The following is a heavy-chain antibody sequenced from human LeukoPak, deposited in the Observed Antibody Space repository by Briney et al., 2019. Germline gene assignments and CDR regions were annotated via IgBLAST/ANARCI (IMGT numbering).Heavy chain of an antibody. CDR1: GYTFTSYG. Sequence: GASVKVSCKASGYTFTSYGISWVRQAPGQGLEWMGWISAYNGNTNYAQKLQGRVTMTTDTSTSTAYMELSSLRSEDTAVYYCAREYYYDSTVQNLPDYWGQGTLVTVSS. V-gene: IGHV1-18*01. D-gene: IGHD3-22*01. CDR2: ISAYNGNT. CDR3: AREYYYDSTVQNLPDY. J-gene: IGHJ4*02.